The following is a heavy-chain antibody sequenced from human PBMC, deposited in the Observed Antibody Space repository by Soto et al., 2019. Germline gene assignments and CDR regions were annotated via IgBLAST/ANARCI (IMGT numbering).Heavy chain of an antibody. CDR1: GFTFSDYY. CDR2: ISSSGSTI. J-gene: IGHJ6*02. V-gene: IGHV3-11*04. D-gene: IGHD3-3*01. CDR3: ARSYYDFWSGYYSYYYYYGMDV. Sequence: GGSLRLSCAASGFTFSDYYMSWIRQAPGKGLEWVSYISSSGSTIYYADSVKGRFTISRDNAKNSLYLQMNSLRDEDTAVYYCARSYYDFWSGYYSYYYYYGMDVWGQGTTVTVSS.